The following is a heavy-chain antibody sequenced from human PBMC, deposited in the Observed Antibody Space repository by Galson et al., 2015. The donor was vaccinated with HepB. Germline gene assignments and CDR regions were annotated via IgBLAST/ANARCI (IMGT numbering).Heavy chain of an antibody. CDR2: ISWNSGSI. V-gene: IGHV3-9*01. CDR3: AKEATVTYYFDY. Sequence: SLRLSCAASGFTFDDYAMHWVRQAPGKGLEWVSGISWNSGSIGYADSVKGRFTISRDNAKNSLYLQMNSLRAEDTALYYCAKEATVTYYFDYWGQGTLVTVSS. D-gene: IGHD4-17*01. CDR1: GFTFDDYA. J-gene: IGHJ4*02.